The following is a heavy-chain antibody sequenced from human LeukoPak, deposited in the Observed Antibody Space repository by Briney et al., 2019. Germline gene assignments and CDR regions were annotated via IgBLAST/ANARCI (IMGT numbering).Heavy chain of an antibody. D-gene: IGHD5-18*01. V-gene: IGHV3-23*01. J-gene: IGHJ6*03. CDR1: GFTFSSYV. Sequence: GGSLRLSCAASGFTFSSYVMHWVRQAPGKGLEWVSGIIGSGGSTYYADSVKGRFTISRDNSKNTLYLQMNSLRAEDTAVYYCAKERGTAMVRSYYMDVWGKGTTVTVSS. CDR3: AKERGTAMVRSYYMDV. CDR2: IIGSGGST.